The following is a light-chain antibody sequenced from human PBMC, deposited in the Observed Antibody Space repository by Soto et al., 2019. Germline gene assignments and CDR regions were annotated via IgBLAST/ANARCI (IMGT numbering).Light chain of an antibody. CDR1: QSISSN. Sequence: ETVMTQSPATPHTSPGQRATLYCXASQSISSNLAWFQQKPGQAPRLLIYDASTMATGFPARFSGSGSGTEFTLTISSLQSEDFAVYYCQQYNNWPLTFGGGTKVDI. CDR2: DAS. V-gene: IGKV3-15*01. J-gene: IGKJ4*01. CDR3: QQYNNWPLT.